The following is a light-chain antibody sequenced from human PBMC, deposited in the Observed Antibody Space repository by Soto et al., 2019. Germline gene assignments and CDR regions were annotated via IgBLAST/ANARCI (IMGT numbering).Light chain of an antibody. Sequence: QSALTQPASVSGSPGQSITISCTGTSSDVGGYNYVSWYQQHPGKAPKLMIYEVSNRPSGVSNRFSGSNSGNTASLTISGLQAEDEADYYCSSYTSSSTRGVVFGGGTKLTVL. J-gene: IGLJ2*01. V-gene: IGLV2-14*01. CDR1: SSDVGGYNY. CDR3: SSYTSSSTRGVV. CDR2: EVS.